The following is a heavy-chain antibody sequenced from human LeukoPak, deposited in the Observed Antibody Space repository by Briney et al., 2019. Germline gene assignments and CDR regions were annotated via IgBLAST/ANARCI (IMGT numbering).Heavy chain of an antibody. J-gene: IGHJ6*04. CDR3: ARVPLRWGNGMDV. D-gene: IGHD3-16*01. V-gene: IGHV3-53*01. CDR1: GLTVSSNY. CDR2: IYSGGRT. Sequence: GGSLRLSCAASGLTVSSNYMSWVRQAPGKGLEWVSVIYSGGRTYYADSVKGRFTISRDNSKNTLYLQMNSLRAEDTAVYYCARVPLRWGNGMDVWGKGTTVTVSS.